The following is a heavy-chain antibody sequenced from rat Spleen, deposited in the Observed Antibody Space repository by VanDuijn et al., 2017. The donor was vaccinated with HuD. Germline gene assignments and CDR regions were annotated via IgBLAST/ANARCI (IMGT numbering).Heavy chain of an antibody. V-gene: IGHV5-58*01. CDR2: INTDGSST. CDR3: VKEGVYNSFDY. J-gene: IGHJ3*01. D-gene: IGHD1-2*01. CDR1: GFTFSAYW. Sequence: EVQLVETGGDLVQPGRSLKLSCVASGFTFSAYWMYWIRQAPGKGLEWVSSINTDGSSTYYPDSVKGRFTISRDNAENTVYLRMNSLRSEDTATYYCVKEGVYNSFDYWGQGTLVTVSS.